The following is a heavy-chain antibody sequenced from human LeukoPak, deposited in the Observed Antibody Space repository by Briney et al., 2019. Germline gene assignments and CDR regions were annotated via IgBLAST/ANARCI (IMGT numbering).Heavy chain of an antibody. Sequence: GGTLRLSCAASEFSFRSHGMDWVRQAPGKGLEWVSGISPRGDITYYKDSVRGRFTISRDNFKNTVSLQLNSLRAEDTAMYYCAKDDDWGRFNHWGQGTLVTVSS. J-gene: IGHJ1*01. CDR3: AKDDDWGRFNH. D-gene: IGHD3-16*01. CDR1: EFSFRSHG. CDR2: ISPRGDIT. V-gene: IGHV3-23*01.